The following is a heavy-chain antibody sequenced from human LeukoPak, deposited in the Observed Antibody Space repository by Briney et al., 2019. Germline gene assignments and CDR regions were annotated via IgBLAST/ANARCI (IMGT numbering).Heavy chain of an antibody. CDR3: ARGITMVRGVIRKAYNWFDP. Sequence: PSETQSLTCAVYGGSFSGYYWSWIRQPPGKGPEWIGEINHSGSTNYNPSLKSRDTISVDTSKNQYSLKLSSVTAADTAVYYCARGITMVRGVIRKAYNWFDPWGQGTLVTVSS. J-gene: IGHJ5*02. D-gene: IGHD3-10*01. CDR2: INHSGST. V-gene: IGHV4-34*01. CDR1: GGSFSGYY.